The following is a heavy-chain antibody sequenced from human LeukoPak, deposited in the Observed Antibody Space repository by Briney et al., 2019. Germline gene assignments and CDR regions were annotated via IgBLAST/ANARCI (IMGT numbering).Heavy chain of an antibody. V-gene: IGHV4-39*01. CDR1: GGSISSSSYY. CDR3: ARPSGSYSVDAFDI. J-gene: IGHJ3*02. Sequence: SSETLSLTCTVSGGSISSSSYYWGWIRQPPGKGLEWIGSIYYSGSTYYNPSLKSRVTISVDTSKNQFSLKLSSVTAADTAVYYCARPSGSYSVDAFDIWGQGTMVTVSS. CDR2: IYYSGST. D-gene: IGHD1-26*01.